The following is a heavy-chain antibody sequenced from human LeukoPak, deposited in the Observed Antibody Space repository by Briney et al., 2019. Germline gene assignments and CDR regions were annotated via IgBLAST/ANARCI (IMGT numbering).Heavy chain of an antibody. V-gene: IGHV3-33*01. Sequence: AGGSLRLSCATSGFSFSIYGMHWVRQAHGKGLEWVAFTWYDGSNKNYADSVKGRFTISRDNSKNTLYLQMNSLRGEDTAVYYCARGGLTIAEATTSWYLDYWGQGTLVTVSS. J-gene: IGHJ4*02. CDR1: GFSFSIYG. CDR2: TWYDGSNK. D-gene: IGHD1-26*01. CDR3: ARGGLTIAEATTSWYLDY.